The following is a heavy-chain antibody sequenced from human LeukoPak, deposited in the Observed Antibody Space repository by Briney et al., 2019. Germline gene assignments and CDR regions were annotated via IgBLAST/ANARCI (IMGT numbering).Heavy chain of an antibody. CDR3: AKDEKPDGMWSIDY. CDR2: INPNSGGT. D-gene: IGHD1-14*01. CDR1: GYTFTGYY. Sequence: GASVKVSCKASGYTFTGYYMHWVRQAPGQGLEWMGWINPNSGGTNYAQKFQGRVTMTRDTSISTAYMELSRLRSDDTGMYYCAKDEKPDGMWSIDYWGQGTLVTVSS. J-gene: IGHJ4*02. V-gene: IGHV1-2*02.